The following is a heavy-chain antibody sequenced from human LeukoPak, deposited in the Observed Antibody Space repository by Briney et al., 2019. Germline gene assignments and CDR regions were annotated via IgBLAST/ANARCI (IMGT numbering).Heavy chain of an antibody. CDR2: IYSGGTT. D-gene: IGHD7-27*01. Sequence: PGGSLRLSCAASGFNITNYYMSWVRQAPGKGLEWVSVIYSGGTTYYADSVKGRFTISRDNSNSIVSLQMNNLRVDDTAVYYCARASWGYDFDCWGQGTLVTVSS. CDR3: ARASWGYDFDC. CDR1: GFNITNYY. J-gene: IGHJ4*02. V-gene: IGHV3-53*01.